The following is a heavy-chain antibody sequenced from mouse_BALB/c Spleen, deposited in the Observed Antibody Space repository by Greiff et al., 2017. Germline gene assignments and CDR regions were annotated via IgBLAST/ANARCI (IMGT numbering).Heavy chain of an antibody. CDR2: IWSGGST. J-gene: IGHJ3*01. CDR1: GFSLTSYG. CDR3: ARNMGYTFAY. Sequence: QVQLKQSGPGLVQPSQSLSITCTVSGFSLTSYGVHWVRQSPGKGLEWLGVIWSGGSTDYNAAFISRLSISKDNSKSQVFFKMNSLQANDTAIYYCARNMGYTFAYWGQGTLVTVSA. V-gene: IGHV2-2*02. D-gene: IGHD1-1*02.